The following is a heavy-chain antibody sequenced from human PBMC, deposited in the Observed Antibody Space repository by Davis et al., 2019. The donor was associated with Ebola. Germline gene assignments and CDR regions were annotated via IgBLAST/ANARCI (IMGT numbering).Heavy chain of an antibody. V-gene: IGHV1-3*01. CDR1: GYTFTSYA. Sequence: AASVKVSCKASGYTFTSYAMHWVRQAPGQRLEWMGWINAGNGNTKYSQKFQGRVTMTTDTSTSTAYMELRSLRSDDTAVYYCARGGGFDYWGQGTLVTVSS. CDR3: ARGGGFDY. D-gene: IGHD3-16*01. CDR2: INAGNGNT. J-gene: IGHJ4*02.